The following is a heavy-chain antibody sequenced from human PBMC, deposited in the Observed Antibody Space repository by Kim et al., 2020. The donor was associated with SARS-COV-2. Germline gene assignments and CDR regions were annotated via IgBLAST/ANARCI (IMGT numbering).Heavy chain of an antibody. CDR3: ARDYADDAVPLFDP. Sequence: SETLSLTCTVSGGSISSSSYYWSWIRPPPGQGREWIVSIYYSGSTYSNPSLKSRVTISADTTKNQFSLRPISVTATATSVYYCARDYADDAVPLFDPWG. D-gene: IGHD4-17*01. CDR2: IYYSGST. CDR1: GGSISSSSYY. V-gene: IGHV4-39*07. J-gene: IGHJ5*02.